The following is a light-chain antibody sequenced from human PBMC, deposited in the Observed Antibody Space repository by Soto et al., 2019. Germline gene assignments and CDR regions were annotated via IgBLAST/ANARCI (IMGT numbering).Light chain of an antibody. V-gene: IGLV2-14*01. CDR1: ISDVGGYDR. Sequence: QSALTQPASVSGSPGQSITISCTGTISDVGGYDRVSWYQHHPGKAPKLLIFEVYNRPSGISDRFSGSKSGDTASLTISGLQAEDEADYYCISYIPSTTTHWVFGGGTKLTVL. J-gene: IGLJ3*02. CDR2: EVY. CDR3: ISYIPSTTTHWV.